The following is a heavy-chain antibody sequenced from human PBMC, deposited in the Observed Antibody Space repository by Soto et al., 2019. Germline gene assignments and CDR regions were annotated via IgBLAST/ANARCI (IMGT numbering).Heavy chain of an antibody. Sequence: QVQLVQSGAEVKKPGASVKVSCKASGYTFPSNDINWVRQAPGQGLEWMGWMNPNSGNTGYAQKCQGSLTMTRNTSVTTAYMELSGLRSEDTAIYYCARGAVTGITLFGVAIIGGLHYMDVWGKGTTVTVSS. J-gene: IGHJ6*03. CDR2: MNPNSGNT. D-gene: IGHD3-3*01. V-gene: IGHV1-8*01. CDR1: GYTFPSND. CDR3: ARGAVTGITLFGVAIIGGLHYMDV.